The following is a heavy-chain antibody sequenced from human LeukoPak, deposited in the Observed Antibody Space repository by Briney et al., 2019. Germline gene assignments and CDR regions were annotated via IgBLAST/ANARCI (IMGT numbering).Heavy chain of an antibody. D-gene: IGHD3-22*01. CDR3: ARGNSGFLDY. CDR2: ISSSSTYT. V-gene: IGHV3-11*05. CDR1: GFTFSDYY. J-gene: IGHJ4*02. Sequence: GGSLRLSCAASGFTFSDYYMSWIRQAPGKGLEWISYISSSSTYTNYADSVKGRFTISRDNSENSLYLQMNSLRAEDTAVYYCARGNSGFLDYWGQGTLVTVSS.